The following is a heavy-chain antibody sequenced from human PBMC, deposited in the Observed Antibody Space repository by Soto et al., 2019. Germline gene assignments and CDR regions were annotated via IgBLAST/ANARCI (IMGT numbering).Heavy chain of an antibody. CDR3: AKDLSSYYYFDF. J-gene: IGHJ4*02. V-gene: IGHV3-23*01. CDR2: ISATGGST. CDR1: GFTFGIYA. Sequence: EVQLLESGGDLVQPGGSLRLSCAASGFTFGIYAMTWVRQAPGKGLEWVSTISATGGSTFYAGSVKSRFTISRDNSKNTLYLQMNSLRAEDTAIYYCAKDLSSYYYFDFWGQGTLVTVSS. D-gene: IGHD2-15*01.